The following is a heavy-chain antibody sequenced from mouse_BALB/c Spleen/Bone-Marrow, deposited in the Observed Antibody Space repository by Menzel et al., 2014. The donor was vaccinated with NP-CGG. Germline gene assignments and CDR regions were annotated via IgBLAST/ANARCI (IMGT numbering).Heavy chain of an antibody. V-gene: IGHV5-17*02. D-gene: IGHD4-1*01. CDR1: GFTFSSFG. Sequence: VQLKESGGGLVQPGGLRKLSCAASGFTFSSFGMHWVRQAPEKWLEWVAYISSGSSTFFFADTAKGRFTASRDTPKNTLFLQMTSRRSEDTAMYYCARGGNWDDFDYWGQGTPLTVSS. J-gene: IGHJ2*01. CDR3: ARGGNWDDFDY. CDR2: ISSGSSTF.